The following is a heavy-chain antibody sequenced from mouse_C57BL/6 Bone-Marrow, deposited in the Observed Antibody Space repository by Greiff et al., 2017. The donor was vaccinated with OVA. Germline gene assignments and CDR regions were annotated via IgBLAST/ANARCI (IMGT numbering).Heavy chain of an antibody. CDR2: ISNLAYSI. Sequence: DVHLVESGGGLVQPGGSLKLSCAASGFTFSDYGMAWVRQAPRKGPEWVAFISNLAYSIYYADTVTGRFTISRENAKNTLYLEMSSLRSEDTAMYYCARRYGSSYYWYFDVWGTGTTVTVSS. J-gene: IGHJ1*03. CDR3: ARRYGSSYYWYFDV. CDR1: GFTFSDYG. V-gene: IGHV5-15*04. D-gene: IGHD1-1*01.